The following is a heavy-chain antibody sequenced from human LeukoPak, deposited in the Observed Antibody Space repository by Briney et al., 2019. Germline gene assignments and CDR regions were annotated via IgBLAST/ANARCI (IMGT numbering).Heavy chain of an antibody. CDR3: AKDRVPDSGWTFDI. CDR2: IFGSGSKI. V-gene: IGHV3-23*01. Sequence: PGGSLRLSCAASGFTFSTYSMSWVRQAPGKGLEWVSSIFGSGSKICYADSVKGRFTISRDNSKNTLYLQMNGLRVEDTALYYCAKDRVPDSGWTFDIWGQGTMVTVSA. CDR1: GFTFSTYS. D-gene: IGHD6-19*01. J-gene: IGHJ3*02.